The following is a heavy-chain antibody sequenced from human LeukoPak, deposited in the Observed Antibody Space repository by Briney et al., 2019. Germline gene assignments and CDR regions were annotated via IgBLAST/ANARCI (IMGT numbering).Heavy chain of an antibody. CDR3: ARSFGFYGSIGY. Sequence: SQTLSLTCAISGDSVSSNSAAWNWIRQSPSRGLEWLGRTYCRSKWYNDYAVSVKSRITINPDTSKNQFSLKLSSVTAADTAVYYCARSFGFYGSIGYWGQGTLVTVSS. CDR2: TYCRSKWYN. CDR1: GDSVSSNSAA. V-gene: IGHV6-1*01. D-gene: IGHD3-10*01. J-gene: IGHJ4*02.